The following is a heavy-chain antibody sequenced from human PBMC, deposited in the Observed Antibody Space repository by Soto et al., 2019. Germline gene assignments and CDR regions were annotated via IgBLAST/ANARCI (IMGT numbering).Heavy chain of an antibody. V-gene: IGHV1-69*13. CDR2: IIPIFGTA. CDR3: AGEVVAASGWFDP. CDR1: GGTFSSYA. Sequence: VASVKVSCKASGGTFSSYAISWVRQAPGQGLEWMGGIIPIFGTANYAQKFQGRVTITADESTSTAYMELSSLRSEDTAVYYCAGEVVAASGWFDPWGQGTLVTVSS. J-gene: IGHJ5*02. D-gene: IGHD2-15*01.